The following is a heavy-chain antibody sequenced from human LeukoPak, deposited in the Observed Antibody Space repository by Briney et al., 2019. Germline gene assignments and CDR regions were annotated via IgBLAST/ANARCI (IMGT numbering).Heavy chain of an antibody. J-gene: IGHJ4*02. CDR3: ARELKFAMAAFDY. CDR1: GFTFSTYS. Sequence: GGSLRLSCVVSGFTFSTYSMNRVRQAPGKGLGWVSYISSTSGTMHYADSVKGRFTISRDSAKNSLYLQMNSLRAEDTAVYFCARELKFAMAAFDYWGQGTLVSVSS. V-gene: IGHV3-48*01. CDR2: ISSTSGTM. D-gene: IGHD5-18*01.